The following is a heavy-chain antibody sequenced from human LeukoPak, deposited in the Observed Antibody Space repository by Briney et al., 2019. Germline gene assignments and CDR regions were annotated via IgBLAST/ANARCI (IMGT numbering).Heavy chain of an antibody. J-gene: IGHJ3*02. V-gene: IGHV3-48*03. CDR3: ATHGCGGDCYSGVEAFDI. Sequence: PGGSLRLSCAASEFTFSSYEMNWVRQAPGKGLEWVSYISSSGSTILYADSVKGRFTISRDNAKNSLYLQMNSLRAEDTALYYCATHGCGGDCYSGVEAFDIWGQGTMVTVSS. CDR2: ISSSGSTI. D-gene: IGHD2-21*02. CDR1: EFTFSSYE.